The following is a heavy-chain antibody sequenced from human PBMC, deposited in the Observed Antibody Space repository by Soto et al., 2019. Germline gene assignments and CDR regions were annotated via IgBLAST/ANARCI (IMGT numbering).Heavy chain of an antibody. J-gene: IGHJ5*02. CDR3: ARGTPGVVVAATRLHP. Sequence: SVKVSCKASGYTFTSYYMHWVRQAPGQGLEWMGGIIPIFGTANYAQKFQGRVTITADESTSTAYMELSSLRSEDTAVYYCARGTPGVVVAATRLHPWGQGTLVTVS. CDR2: IIPIFGTA. V-gene: IGHV1-69*13. CDR1: GYTFTSYY. D-gene: IGHD2-15*01.